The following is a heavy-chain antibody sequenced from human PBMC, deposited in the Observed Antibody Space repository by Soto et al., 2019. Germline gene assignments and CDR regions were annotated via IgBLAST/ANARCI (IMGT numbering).Heavy chain of an antibody. CDR2: IKQDGSKK. V-gene: IGHV3-7*01. Sequence: EVQLVESGGGLVQPGGSLRLSCAVSKFTSGDYWMSWVRQAPGKGLEWVSNIKQDGSKKFYADSVKGRFTISRDSADNSIYLQMNSLRAEDTAVYYCARLSFGQLRYFDNWGQGTLVTVSS. CDR1: KFTSGDYW. CDR3: ARLSFGQLRYFDN. J-gene: IGHJ4*02. D-gene: IGHD1-1*01.